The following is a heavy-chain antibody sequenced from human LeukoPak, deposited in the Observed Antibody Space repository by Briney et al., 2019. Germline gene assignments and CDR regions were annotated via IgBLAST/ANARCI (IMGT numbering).Heavy chain of an antibody. J-gene: IGHJ6*02. Sequence: GGSLRLSCAASGFALSSHWMTWVRQVPGRGPGWVANVNRDGSETYYLDSVKGRFTISKDNVKNSLYLQMNSLRAEDTALYHCARNNGMDVWGQGTTVIVSS. CDR3: ARNNGMDV. CDR1: GFALSSHW. CDR2: VNRDGSET. V-gene: IGHV3-7*03.